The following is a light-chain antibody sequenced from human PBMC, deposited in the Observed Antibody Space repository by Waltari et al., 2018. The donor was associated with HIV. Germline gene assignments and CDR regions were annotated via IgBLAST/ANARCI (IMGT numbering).Light chain of an antibody. J-gene: IGLJ1*01. CDR3: QAWDRSSGV. CDR1: KLGNQY. Sequence: SYELTQPPSVSVSPGQTAIITCAGHKLGNQYGCWYQQKPGQSPVLVIYQGTKRPPGIPERFSGSKSGNTATLTISGTQAMDEADYYCQAWDRSSGVFGTGTKVTVL. V-gene: IGLV3-1*01. CDR2: QGT.